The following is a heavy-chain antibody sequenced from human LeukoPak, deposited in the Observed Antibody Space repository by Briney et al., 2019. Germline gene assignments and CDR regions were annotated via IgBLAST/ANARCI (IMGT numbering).Heavy chain of an antibody. CDR1: GFTFSSYW. CDR3: ARAMSTFGGVRNYFDS. J-gene: IGHJ4*02. Sequence: GGSLRPSCAASGFTFSSYWMSWVRQAPGKGLEWVSYISSSSSTIYYADSVNGRFRISRDNAKSSLDLEMNSLRAEDTAVYYCARAMSTFGGVRNYFDSWGQGTLVTVSS. CDR2: ISSSSSTI. V-gene: IGHV3-48*04. D-gene: IGHD3-16*01.